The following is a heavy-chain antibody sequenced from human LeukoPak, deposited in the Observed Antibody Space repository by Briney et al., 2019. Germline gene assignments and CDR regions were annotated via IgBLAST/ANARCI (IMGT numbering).Heavy chain of an antibody. CDR3: ASNGWELPHDAFDI. CDR2: ISSSSSYI. CDR1: GFTFSSYS. V-gene: IGHV3-21*01. Sequence: PGGSLRLSCAASGFTFSSYSMNWVRQAPGKGLEWVSSISSSSSYIYYADSVKGRFTISRDNAKNSLYLQMNSLRAEDTAVYYCASNGWELPHDAFDIWGQGTMVTVSS. D-gene: IGHD1-26*01. J-gene: IGHJ3*02.